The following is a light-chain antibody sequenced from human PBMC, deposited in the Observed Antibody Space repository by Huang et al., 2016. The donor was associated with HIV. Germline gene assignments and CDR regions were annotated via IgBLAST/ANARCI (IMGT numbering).Light chain of an antibody. Sequence: DIQMTQSPSSVSASVGDRVTITCRASHNIDNYLAWFQQKPGKAPKSVIYGASSLQNGVPAKFSGRGSGTDFTLTISNLQPEDFGTYYCQQYKTYPITFGQGTRLEVK. CDR1: HNIDNY. V-gene: IGKV1-16*02. CDR3: QQYKTYPIT. J-gene: IGKJ5*01. CDR2: GAS.